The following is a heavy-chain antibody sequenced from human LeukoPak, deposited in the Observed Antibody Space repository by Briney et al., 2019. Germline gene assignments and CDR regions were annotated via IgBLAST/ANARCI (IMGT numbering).Heavy chain of an antibody. CDR2: ISWNSGRI. CDR3: AKGGSQLLYFWFDP. J-gene: IGHJ5*02. D-gene: IGHD2-2*02. CDR1: GFTFDDYA. V-gene: IGHV3-9*01. Sequence: GGSLTLSCAASGFTFDDYAMHWVRQAPGKGLEWVSGISWNSGRIGYADSVKGRFTISRDNAKNSLYLQMHSLRAEDTALYYCAKGGSQLLYFWFDPWGQGTLVTVSS.